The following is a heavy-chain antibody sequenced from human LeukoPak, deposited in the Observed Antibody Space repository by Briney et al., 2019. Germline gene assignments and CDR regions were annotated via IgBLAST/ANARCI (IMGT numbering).Heavy chain of an antibody. CDR2: ISSSGSTI. Sequence: PGGSLRLSCAASGFTFSDYYMSWIRQAPGKGLEWVSYISSSGSTIYYADSVKGRFTISRDNAKNSLYLQMNSLRAEDTAVYYCARDYYYDSSTPLYYFDYWGQGTLVTVSS. CDR3: ARDYYYDSSTPLYYFDY. J-gene: IGHJ4*02. V-gene: IGHV3-11*04. D-gene: IGHD3-22*01. CDR1: GFTFSDYY.